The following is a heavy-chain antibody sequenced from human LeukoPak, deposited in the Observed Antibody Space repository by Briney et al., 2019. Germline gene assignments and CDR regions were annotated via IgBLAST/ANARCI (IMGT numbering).Heavy chain of an antibody. D-gene: IGHD6-13*01. V-gene: IGHV4-39*01. CDR3: ARQAYSSNLGWFDP. CDR1: GGSISSSSYF. Sequence: PSETLSLTCTVSGGSISSSSYFWGWIRQPPGKGLEWFGNIYYSGSTYYNPSLKSRVSVSVDTSKNQFSLKLSSVTAADTAVYYCARQAYSSNLGWFDPWGQGTLVTVSS. J-gene: IGHJ5*02. CDR2: IYYSGST.